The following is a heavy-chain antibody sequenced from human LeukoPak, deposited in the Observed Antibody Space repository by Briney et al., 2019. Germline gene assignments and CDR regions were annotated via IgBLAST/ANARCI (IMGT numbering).Heavy chain of an antibody. J-gene: IGHJ4*02. CDR1: GYTFVGYY. V-gene: IGHV1-2*02. CDR2: INPTTGGT. CDR3: ARLVGLSTTASY. Sequence: ASVKVSCKASGYTFVGYYLHWVRQAPGQGLEWMGWINPTTGGTNYAQKFQVRVTMTRDTSINTAYMELSGLTSDDTAVYYCARLVGLSTTASYWGQGTLVIVSS. D-gene: IGHD5/OR15-5a*01.